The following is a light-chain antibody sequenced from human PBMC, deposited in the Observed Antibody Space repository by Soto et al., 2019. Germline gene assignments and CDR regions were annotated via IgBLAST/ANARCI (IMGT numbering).Light chain of an antibody. V-gene: IGKV4-1*01. CDR1: QSVLYSSNNKNY. CDR2: WAS. J-gene: IGKJ1*01. CDR3: PQYYSTPWT. Sequence: DIVMTQSPDSLAVSLGERATINCKSSQSVLYSSNNKNYLAWYQQKPGQPPKLLIYWASTRESGVPDRFSGGGFGRYYTLTSTTLEVKGVPVYYGPQYYSTPWTFGQGTKVEIK.